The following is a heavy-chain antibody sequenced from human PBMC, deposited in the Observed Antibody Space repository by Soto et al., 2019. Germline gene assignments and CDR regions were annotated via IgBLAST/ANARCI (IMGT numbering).Heavy chain of an antibody. CDR2: IYYSGST. CDR3: ARDSYLAYCGGDCYSGFDY. D-gene: IGHD2-21*02. CDR1: GGSISSGDYY. J-gene: IGHJ4*02. Sequence: PSETLSLTCTVSGGSISSGDYYWSWIRQPPGKGLEWIGYIYYSGSTYYNPSLKSRVTISVDTSKNQFSLKLSSVTAADTAVYYCARDSYLAYCGGDCYSGFDYWGQGTLVTSPQ. V-gene: IGHV4-30-4*01.